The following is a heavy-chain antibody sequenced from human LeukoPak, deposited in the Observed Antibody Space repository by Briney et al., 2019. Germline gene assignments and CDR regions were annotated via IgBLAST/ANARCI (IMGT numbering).Heavy chain of an antibody. Sequence: SETLSLTCTVSGGSISSYYWSWIRQPPGKGLEWIGYIYYSGSTNYSPSLKSRVTISVDTSKNQFSLKLSSVTAADTAVYYCARGALKSFIRKEIRWFDPWGQGTLVTVSS. CDR1: GGSISSYY. J-gene: IGHJ5*02. V-gene: IGHV4-59*01. CDR2: IYYSGST. CDR3: ARGALKSFIRKEIRWFDP. D-gene: IGHD5-24*01.